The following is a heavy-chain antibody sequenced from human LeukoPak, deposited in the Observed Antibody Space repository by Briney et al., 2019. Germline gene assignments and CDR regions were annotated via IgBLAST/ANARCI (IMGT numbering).Heavy chain of an antibody. D-gene: IGHD3-3*01. J-gene: IGHJ4*02. CDR1: GYTLTELS. CDR3: ATELPVVLRFLEWSY. CDR2: FDPEDGET. V-gene: IGHV1-24*01. Sequence: ASVKVSCKVSGYTLTELSMHWVRQAPGKGLEWMGGFDPEDGETIYAQKFQSRVTMTEDTSTDTAYMELSSLRSEDTAVYYCATELPVVLRFLEWSYWGQGTLVTVSS.